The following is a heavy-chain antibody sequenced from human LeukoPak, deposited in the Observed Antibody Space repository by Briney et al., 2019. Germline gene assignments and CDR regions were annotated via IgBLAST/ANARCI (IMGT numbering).Heavy chain of an antibody. CDR3: ARCSGNSCYSKPPDY. CDR2: ITASGGST. V-gene: IGHV3-23*01. CDR1: GFRYSTYG. D-gene: IGHD2-15*01. J-gene: IGHJ4*02. Sequence: GGSLRLSCAASGFRYSTYGMSWVRQAPGKGLEWVSAITASGGSTYYAAPVKGRFTISRDNSENTLFLQMSSLRAEDTAIYYCARCSGNSCYSKPPDYWGQGTLVTVSS.